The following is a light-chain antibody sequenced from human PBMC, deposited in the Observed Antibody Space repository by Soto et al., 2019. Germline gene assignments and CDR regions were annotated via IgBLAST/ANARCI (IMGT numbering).Light chain of an antibody. V-gene: IGKV3-20*01. Sequence: EIVLTQSPGTLSLSPGERATISCRASQSVSISYLVWYQQKPGQAPRLLIYGASSRATGIPDRFSGSGSGTDFTLTISRLEPEDFAVYYCQQYGSSLPLTFGGGTKVDIK. CDR3: QQYGSSLPLT. J-gene: IGKJ4*01. CDR2: GAS. CDR1: QSVSISY.